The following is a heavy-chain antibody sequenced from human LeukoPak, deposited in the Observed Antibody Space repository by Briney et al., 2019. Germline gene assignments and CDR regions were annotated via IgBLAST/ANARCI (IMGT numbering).Heavy chain of an antibody. CDR3: ASEQEFAVVATQVGWFDP. CDR2: IIPILGIA. J-gene: IGHJ5*02. D-gene: IGHD2-15*01. CDR1: GGTFSSYA. Sequence: GASVKVSCKASGGTFSSYAISWVRQAPGQGLEWMGRIIPILGIANYAQKFQGRVTITADKSTSTAYMELSSLRSEDTAVYYCASEQEFAVVATQVGWFDPWGQGTLVTVSS. V-gene: IGHV1-69*04.